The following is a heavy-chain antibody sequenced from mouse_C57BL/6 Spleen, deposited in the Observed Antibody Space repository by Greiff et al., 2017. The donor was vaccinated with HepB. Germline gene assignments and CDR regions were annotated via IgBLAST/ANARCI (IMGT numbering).Heavy chain of an antibody. CDR1: GYAFSSSW. Sequence: QVQLQQSGPELVKPGASVKISCKASGYAFSSSWMNWVKQRPGKGLEWIGRIYPGDGDTNYNGKFKGKATLTADKSSSTADMQLSSLTSEDSAVYVCARSPRHYYAMDYWGQGTSVTVSS. J-gene: IGHJ4*01. CDR3: ARSPRHYYAMDY. CDR2: IYPGDGDT. V-gene: IGHV1-82*01.